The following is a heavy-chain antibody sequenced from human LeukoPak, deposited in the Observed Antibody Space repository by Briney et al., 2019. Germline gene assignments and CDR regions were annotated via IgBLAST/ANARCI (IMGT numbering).Heavy chain of an antibody. J-gene: IGHJ4*02. CDR3: AHLSKYCTSGVCYYFDY. D-gene: IGHD2-8*01. V-gene: IGHV2-5*02. Sequence: SGPTLVNPTQTLTLTCTFSRFSLSTSGMGVGWIRQPPGKALEWLALIYWDNDKRYSPSLKSRVTITKDTSKNQVVLRMTNMDPVDTATYYCAHLSKYCTSGVCYYFDYWGQGTLVTVSS. CDR2: IYWDNDK. CDR1: RFSLSTSGMG.